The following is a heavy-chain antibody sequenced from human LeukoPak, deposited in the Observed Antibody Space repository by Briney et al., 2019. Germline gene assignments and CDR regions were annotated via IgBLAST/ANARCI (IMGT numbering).Heavy chain of an antibody. CDR2: IYHSGST. J-gene: IGHJ5*02. CDR1: GYSISSGYY. V-gene: IGHV4-38-2*01. Sequence: SETLSLTCAVSGYSISSGYYWGWIRQPPGKGLEWIGSIYHSGSTYYNPSLKSRVTISVDTSKNQFSLKLSSVTAADTAVYYCARLSTWFDPWGQGTLVTVPS. CDR3: ARLSTWFDP.